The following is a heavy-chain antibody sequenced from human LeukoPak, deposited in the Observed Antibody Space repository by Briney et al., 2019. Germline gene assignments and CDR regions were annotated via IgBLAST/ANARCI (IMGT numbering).Heavy chain of an antibody. D-gene: IGHD6-6*01. Sequence: PGRSLRLSCAASGFTFSSYEMNWVRQAPGKGLEWISYISSGGGTTHYADSVKGRFTISRDNTRNPLYLQMNSLRAEDTALYFCARDRFVSEGYFDYWGQGTPVTVSS. CDR3: ARDRFVSEGYFDY. CDR2: ISSGGGTT. V-gene: IGHV3-48*03. J-gene: IGHJ4*02. CDR1: GFTFSSYE.